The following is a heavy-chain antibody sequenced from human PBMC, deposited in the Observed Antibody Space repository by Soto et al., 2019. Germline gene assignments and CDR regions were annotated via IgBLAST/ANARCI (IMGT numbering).Heavy chain of an antibody. CDR3: VKGSATSRPYYFDY. J-gene: IGHJ4*02. CDR2: IIGAGDDT. CDR1: GFKFSNYA. V-gene: IGHV3-23*01. Sequence: PGGSLRLSCAASGFKFSNYAMSWVRQAPGKGLEWVSAIIGAGDDTFHADSVKGRLTISRDNSKNTLFLQMNGLRDDDTALYYCVKGSATSRPYYFDYWGQGTLVTVSS.